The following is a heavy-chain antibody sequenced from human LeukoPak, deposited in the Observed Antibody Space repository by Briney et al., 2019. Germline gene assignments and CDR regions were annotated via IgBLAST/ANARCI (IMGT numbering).Heavy chain of an antibody. V-gene: IGHV1-18*01. CDR2: ISAYNGNT. D-gene: IGHD2-8*01. J-gene: IGHJ6*03. CDR3: ARVMNGPGTDYMDV. Sequence: ASVKVSCKASGYTFTSYGISWVRQAPGQGLEWMGWISAYNGNTNYAQKVQGRVTMTTDTSTSTAYMELRSLRSDDTAVYYCARVMNGPGTDYMDVWGKGTTVTVSS. CDR1: GYTFTSYG.